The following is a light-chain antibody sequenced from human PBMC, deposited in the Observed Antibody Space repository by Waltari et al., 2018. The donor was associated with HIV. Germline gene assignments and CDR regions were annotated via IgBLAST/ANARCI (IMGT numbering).Light chain of an antibody. CDR2: EGI. J-gene: IGLJ3*02. CDR1: SSGVWRYKL. Sequence: QSALNQPASVSGSPGQAVTIPRPGNSSGVWRYKLFSLYQQHPSKAPKLMSYEGINRPSGVSNRFSGSKSGNTASLTISGLQAEDEADYYCCSYAGSSNWVFGGGTKVTVL. V-gene: IGLV2-23*01. CDR3: CSYAGSSNWV.